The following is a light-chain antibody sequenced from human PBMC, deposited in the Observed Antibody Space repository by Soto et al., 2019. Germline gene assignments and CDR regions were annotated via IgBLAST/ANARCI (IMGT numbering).Light chain of an antibody. V-gene: IGLV1-44*01. CDR2: SNN. CDR3: AAWDDSLNGQVV. CDR1: SSNIGSNT. J-gene: IGLJ2*01. Sequence: QSVLTQPPSASGTPGQMVTISCSGSSSNIGSNTVNWYQQLPGTAPKLLIYSNNQRPSGVPDRFSGSKSGTSASLAISGLQSEDEADYYCAAWDDSLNGQVVFGGGTKLTVL.